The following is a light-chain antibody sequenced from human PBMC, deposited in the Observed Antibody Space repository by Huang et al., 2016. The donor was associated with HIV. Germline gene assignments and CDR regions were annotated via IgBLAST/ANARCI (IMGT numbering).Light chain of an antibody. CDR1: QSITTY. CDR2: ATS. Sequence: DIQMTQSPPSLSASLGDRVTITCRASQSITTYLNWYRHKPGEAPELLIHATSTLQNGVPSRFSGGGSGTDFTLTITNLQPEDVAYYYCQQSYNLPYTFGQGTKLEIK. J-gene: IGKJ2*01. V-gene: IGKV1-39*01. CDR3: QQSYNLPYT.